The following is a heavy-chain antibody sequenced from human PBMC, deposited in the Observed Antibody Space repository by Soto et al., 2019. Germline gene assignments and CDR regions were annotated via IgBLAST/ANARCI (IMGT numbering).Heavy chain of an antibody. V-gene: IGHV3-33*01. D-gene: IGHD4-4*01. J-gene: IGHJ4*02. CDR2: IWYDGSNK. CDR3: ARVPVTTYSFDY. Sequence: QVQLVESGGGVVQPGRSLRLSCAASGFTFSSYGMHWVRQAPGKGLEWVAVIWYDGSNKYYADSVKGRFTISRDNSKNTLYLQMNSLRAEDTAVYYCARVPVTTYSFDYWGQGTLVTVSS. CDR1: GFTFSSYG.